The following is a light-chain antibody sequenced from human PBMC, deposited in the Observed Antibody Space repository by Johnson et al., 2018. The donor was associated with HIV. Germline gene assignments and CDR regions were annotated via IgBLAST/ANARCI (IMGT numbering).Light chain of an antibody. CDR1: SSNIGNNY. Sequence: QSMLTQPPSVSAAPGQKVTISCSGSSSNIGNNYVSWYQQLPGTAPKLLIYDNNKRPSGIPDRFSGSKSGTSATLGITGLQTGDEADYYCGTWDSSLSARYVFGTGTKVTVL. CDR2: DNN. V-gene: IGLV1-51*01. J-gene: IGLJ1*01. CDR3: GTWDSSLSARYV.